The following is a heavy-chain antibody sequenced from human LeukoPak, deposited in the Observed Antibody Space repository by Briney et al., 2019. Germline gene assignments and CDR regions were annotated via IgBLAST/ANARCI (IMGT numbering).Heavy chain of an antibody. D-gene: IGHD5/OR15-5a*01. Sequence: SETLTLTCTVSGGSISSYYLSWIRQSAGKGLEWIGRIYSSGSTNYNPSLKSRANMSVDTSKNHFSLNLSSVTAADTAVYYCARGDSTNEDGDYYGLDVWGQGTTVTVSS. CDR1: GGSISSYY. J-gene: IGHJ6*02. V-gene: IGHV4-4*07. CDR3: ARGDSTNEDGDYYGLDV. CDR2: IYSSGST.